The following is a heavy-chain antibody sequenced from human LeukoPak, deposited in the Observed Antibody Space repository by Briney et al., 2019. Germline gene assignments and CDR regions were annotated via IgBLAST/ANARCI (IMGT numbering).Heavy chain of an antibody. V-gene: IGHV3-7*04. CDR2: IKNDGSQK. Sequence: GGSLRLSCAASGFTFTYFWMTWVRQAPGKGLEWVANIKNDGSQKYYADSVEGRFTISRDNAKHLLYLQMHGQRADDTAVYYCVWGHYGDYTGQGTLVTVSS. CDR1: GFTFTYFW. J-gene: IGHJ4*02. CDR3: VWGHYGDY.